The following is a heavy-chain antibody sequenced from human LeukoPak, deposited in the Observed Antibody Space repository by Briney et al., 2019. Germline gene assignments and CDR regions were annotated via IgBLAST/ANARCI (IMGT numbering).Heavy chain of an antibody. V-gene: IGHV4-34*01. Sequence: PSETLSLTCAVYGVSFSGHYWSWIRQPPGKGLEWIGEINHSGSTNYNPSLKSRVTISVDTSENQFSLKLTSVTAADTAVYYCAGGPETRNGMDVWGQGTTVTVSS. D-gene: IGHD5-24*01. CDR3: AGGPETRNGMDV. CDR2: INHSGST. J-gene: IGHJ6*02. CDR1: GVSFSGHY.